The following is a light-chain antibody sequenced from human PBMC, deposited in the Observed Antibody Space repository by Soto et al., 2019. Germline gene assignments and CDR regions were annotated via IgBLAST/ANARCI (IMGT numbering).Light chain of an antibody. CDR3: QQTSSTLWK. CDR2: AAS. V-gene: IGKV1-39*01. CDR1: QSISSY. J-gene: IGKJ1*01. Sequence: DIQMTQSPSSLSASVGDRVTITCRASQSISSYLKWYQQKPGKAPKLLIYAASSFQSGVPSRFSGSGSGTDFTITISSRQPEDFATYNCQQTSSTLWKFGQGTKVEIK.